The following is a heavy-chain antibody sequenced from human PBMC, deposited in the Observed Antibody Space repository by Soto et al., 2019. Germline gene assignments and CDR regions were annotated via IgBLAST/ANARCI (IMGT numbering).Heavy chain of an antibody. V-gene: IGHV5-51*01. CDR1: GYTFIRSW. Sequence: PGESLKIPWKGSGYTFIRSWSGWVRQMPGKGLEWMGIIYPDDSDTRYSPSFQGQVTISADKSITTAYLQWSSLKASDTAMYYCATPNPSTRGQGTLVTVSS. J-gene: IGHJ4*02. CDR3: ATPNPST. CDR2: IYPDDSDT. D-gene: IGHD6-6*01.